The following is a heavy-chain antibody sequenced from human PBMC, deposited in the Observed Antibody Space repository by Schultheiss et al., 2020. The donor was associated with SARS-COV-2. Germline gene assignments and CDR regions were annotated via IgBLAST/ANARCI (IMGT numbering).Heavy chain of an antibody. J-gene: IGHJ6*02. V-gene: IGHV4-38-2*01. Sequence: SETLSLTCAVSGYSIRRGSSLVLIRQPPGKGLEWIGSIYHSGSTNYNPSLKSRVTISVDTSKNQFSLKLRSMTASDTAVYYCARGPPYYYDAGDGMDVWGQGTTITVSS. CDR3: ARGPPYYYDAGDGMDV. CDR2: IYHSGST. D-gene: IGHD3-22*01. CDR1: GYSIRRGSS.